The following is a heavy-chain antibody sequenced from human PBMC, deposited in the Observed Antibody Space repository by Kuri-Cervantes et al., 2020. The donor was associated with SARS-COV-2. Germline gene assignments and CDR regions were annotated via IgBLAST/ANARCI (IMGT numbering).Heavy chain of an antibody. D-gene: IGHD3-3*01. J-gene: IGHJ3*02. CDR2: IDPSSRYM. CDR3: ARDPVHYDFWSGYIGANAFDI. CDR1: GFTFGDYA. V-gene: IGHV3-21*01. Sequence: GESLKISCTASGFTFGDYAMNWVRQAPGKGLEWVSSIDPSSRYMSYADSMKGRFTISRDNAKNSLYLQMNSLRAEDTAVYYCARDPVHYDFWSGYIGANAFDIWGQGTMVTVSS.